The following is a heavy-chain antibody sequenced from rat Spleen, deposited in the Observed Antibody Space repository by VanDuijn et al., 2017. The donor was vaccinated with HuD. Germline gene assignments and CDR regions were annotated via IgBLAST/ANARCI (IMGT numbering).Heavy chain of an antibody. D-gene: IGHD4-3*01. CDR3: AVAGDGY. V-gene: IGHV5-58*01. CDR1: GFTFSRYW. CDR2: ISNDGGTT. J-gene: IGHJ2*01. Sequence: EVQLAETGGGLVQPGRSLKLSCVASGFTFSRYWMYWVRQAPGKGLEWISSISNDGGTTYYPDSVKGRFTISRVNSENTVYLPMNSLRSEGTATYYLAVAGDGYWGQGVIVTVSS.